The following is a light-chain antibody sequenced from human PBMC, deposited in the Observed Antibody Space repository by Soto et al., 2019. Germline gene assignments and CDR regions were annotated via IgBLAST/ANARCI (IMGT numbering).Light chain of an antibody. J-gene: IGKJ2*01. CDR1: QSVLYSSNNKNY. CDR2: WAS. Sequence: DIVMTQSQDSLAVSLGERATINCKSSQSVLYSSNNKNYLAWYQQKPGQPPKLRISWASTRESGVPDRFGGSGSGTDSALTISSLQAEDVAVYYCQQYYSTPPYTFGQGTKLEIK. CDR3: QQYYSTPPYT. V-gene: IGKV4-1*01.